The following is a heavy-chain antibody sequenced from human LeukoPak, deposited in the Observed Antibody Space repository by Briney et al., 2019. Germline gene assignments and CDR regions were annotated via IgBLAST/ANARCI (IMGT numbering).Heavy chain of an antibody. D-gene: IGHD5-18*01. Sequence: PGGSLRLSCAASAFTFSGYWMDWVRQAPAAGLVWVARVNEDGSSTTYAESVKGRFTISSDNAKTTLHLQMNSLRVEDTAAYVCCAYRHGCPYHWGQGTLVTVSP. V-gene: IGHV3-74*03. CDR2: VNEDGSST. CDR3: CAYRHGCPYH. CDR1: AFTFSGYW. J-gene: IGHJ4*02.